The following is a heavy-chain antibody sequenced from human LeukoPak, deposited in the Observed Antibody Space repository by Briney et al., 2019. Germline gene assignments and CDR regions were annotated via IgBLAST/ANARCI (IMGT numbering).Heavy chain of an antibody. CDR2: IIPILGIA. V-gene: IGHV1-69*04. CDR3: AVATYPPYGMDV. D-gene: IGHD5-12*01. Sequence: ASVKVSCKASGGTFSSYAIIWVRQAPGQGLEWMGRIIPILGIANYAQKFQGRVTITADKSTSTAYMELSSLRSEDTAVYYCAVATYPPYGMDVWGQGTTVTVSS. CDR1: GGTFSSYA. J-gene: IGHJ6*02.